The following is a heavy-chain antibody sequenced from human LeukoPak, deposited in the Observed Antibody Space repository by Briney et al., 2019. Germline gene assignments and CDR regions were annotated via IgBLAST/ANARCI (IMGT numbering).Heavy chain of an antibody. CDR1: GYSFTGYY. CDR3: PIYPRGGAELRCLHS. D-gene: IGHD4/OR15-4a*01. V-gene: IGHV1-2*06. J-gene: IGHJ4*02. Sequence: ASVKVSCKTSGYSFTGYYIHWVRQAPGQGLEWMGRIIPNSVDTKYAQKFQGRVVMCTDTSITTAYMYVSRLTSDDTAVYYCPIYPRGGAELRCLHSWGQGTLVTVSS. CDR2: IIPNSVDT.